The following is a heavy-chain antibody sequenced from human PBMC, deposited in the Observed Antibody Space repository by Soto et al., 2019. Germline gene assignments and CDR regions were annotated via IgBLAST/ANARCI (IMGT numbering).Heavy chain of an antibody. J-gene: IGHJ4*02. CDR2: INPTGGST. V-gene: IGHV1-46*03. CDR1: GYTFTNYY. CDR3: ARDLAAADY. D-gene: IGHD6-13*01. Sequence: QVQLVQSGAEVKKPGASVKVSCKASGYTFTNYYIHWVRQAPGQGLEWMGIINPTGGSTNYAQKFQGRVTLTMDTSTSTVYMELSSLRCEDTAVYYCARDLAAADYWGQGTLVTVSS.